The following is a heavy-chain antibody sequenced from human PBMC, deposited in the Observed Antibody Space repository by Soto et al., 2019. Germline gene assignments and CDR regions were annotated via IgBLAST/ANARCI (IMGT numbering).Heavy chain of an antibody. CDR3: AKDSTRLRYFDWLPPDY. CDR1: GFTFSSYA. D-gene: IGHD3-9*01. V-gene: IGHV3-23*01. J-gene: IGHJ4*02. Sequence: PGGSLRLSCAASGFTFSSYAMTWVRQAPGKGLEWVSGISASGGTTDYADSVKGRFTISRDNSKNTLYLQMNSLRAEDTALYYCAKDSTRLRYFDWLPPDYWGQGTLVTVSS. CDR2: ISASGGTT.